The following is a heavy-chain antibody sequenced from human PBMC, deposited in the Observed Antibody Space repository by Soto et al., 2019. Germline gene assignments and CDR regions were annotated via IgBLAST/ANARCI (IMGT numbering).Heavy chain of an antibody. J-gene: IGHJ4*02. V-gene: IGHV4-4*02. CDR1: GDSISSSHW. CDR2: ISHSGST. CDR3: AARHFWSGPWTHTRLDS. D-gene: IGHD3-3*02. Sequence: SGTLALTCAVSGDSISSSHWWNWVRQPPGKGLEWIGQISHSGSTNYNPSLTSRVTISVDKSKNHFSLKLTSVTAADTAVYYCAARHFWSGPWTHTRLDSWGQGTLVTVSS.